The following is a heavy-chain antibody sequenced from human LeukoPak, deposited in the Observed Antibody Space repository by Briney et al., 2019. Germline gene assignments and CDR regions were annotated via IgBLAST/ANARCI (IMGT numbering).Heavy chain of an antibody. CDR3: ARQVDSTMALPDY. V-gene: IGHV1-18*01. Sequence: ASVKVSCKASGYNFGRHGINWLRQAPGQGLEWMGWVSAYNGNTNYAQKFQGRVTMTTDTSTSTAYMELRSLRSDDTAVYYCARQVDSTMALPDYWGQGTLVTVSS. CDR1: GYNFGRHG. CDR2: VSAYNGNT. D-gene: IGHD3-10*01. J-gene: IGHJ4*02.